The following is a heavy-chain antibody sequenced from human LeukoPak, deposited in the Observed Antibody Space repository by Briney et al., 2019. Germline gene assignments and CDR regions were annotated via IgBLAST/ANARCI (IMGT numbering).Heavy chain of an antibody. CDR2: IRSSSSTI. Sequence: GGSLRLSCAASGFTFSSYSMNWVRQAPGKGLEWVSYIRSSSSTIYYADSVKGRFTISRDNAKNSLYLQMNSLRAEDTAVYYCARAKRNGFDIWGQGTMVTVSS. V-gene: IGHV3-48*01. CDR1: GFTFSSYS. CDR3: ARAKRNGFDI. J-gene: IGHJ3*02.